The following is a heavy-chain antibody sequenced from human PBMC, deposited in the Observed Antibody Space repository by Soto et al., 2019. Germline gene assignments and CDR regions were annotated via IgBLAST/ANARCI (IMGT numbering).Heavy chain of an antibody. D-gene: IGHD6-13*01. CDR3: AKPGYASTWYRNLDY. CDR1: GFTFTSYA. Sequence: GGSLRLSCAATGFTFTSYAMTWVRQAPGKGLEWVSAISGDGGSTYYADSVKGRFTISRDNSKNTLFLQVSSLRAEDTAVYYCAKPGYASTWYRNLDYWGQGTLVTVSS. V-gene: IGHV3-23*01. CDR2: ISGDGGST. J-gene: IGHJ4*02.